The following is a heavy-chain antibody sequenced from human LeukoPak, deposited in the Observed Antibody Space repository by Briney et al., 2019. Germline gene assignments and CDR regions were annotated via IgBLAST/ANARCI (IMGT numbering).Heavy chain of an antibody. D-gene: IGHD2-2*01. V-gene: IGHV3-21*01. CDR1: GFTFSSYS. J-gene: IGHJ4*02. Sequence: NPGGSLRLSCAASGFTFSSYSMNWVRQAPGKGLEWVSSISSSSSYIYYADSVKGRFTISRDNAKNSLYLQMNSLRAEDTAVYYCARRYCSSTSCKFDYWGQGTLVTVSS. CDR2: ISSSSSYI. CDR3: ARRYCSSTSCKFDY.